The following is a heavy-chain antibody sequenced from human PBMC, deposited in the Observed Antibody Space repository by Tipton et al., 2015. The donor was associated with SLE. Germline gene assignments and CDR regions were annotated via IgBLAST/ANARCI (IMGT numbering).Heavy chain of an antibody. CDR3: SRALYVDYALDFDI. Sequence: TLSLTCTVSGGSISSGSYYWSWIRQPAGKGLEWIGRIYTSGSTNYNPSLKSRVSISVDTSKNQFSLKLSSVPAADMAVYYCSRALYVDYALDFDIWGQGTMVTVSS. V-gene: IGHV4-61*02. CDR1: GGSISSGSYY. J-gene: IGHJ3*02. CDR2: IYTSGST. D-gene: IGHD4-17*01.